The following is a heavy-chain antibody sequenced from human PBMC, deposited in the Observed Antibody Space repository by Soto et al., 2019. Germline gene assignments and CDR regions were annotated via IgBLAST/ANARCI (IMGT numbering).Heavy chain of an antibody. V-gene: IGHV2-5*02. Sequence: SGPTLVKPTQTLTLTCTFSGFSLSTSGVGVGWIRQPPGKALEWLALIYWDDDKRYSPYLKSRLTITKDTSKNQVVLTMTNMDPVDTATYYCARTYCSGGSCYSRDWFDPWGQGTLVTVSS. CDR2: IYWDDDK. CDR1: GFSLSTSGVG. D-gene: IGHD2-15*01. CDR3: ARTYCSGGSCYSRDWFDP. J-gene: IGHJ5*02.